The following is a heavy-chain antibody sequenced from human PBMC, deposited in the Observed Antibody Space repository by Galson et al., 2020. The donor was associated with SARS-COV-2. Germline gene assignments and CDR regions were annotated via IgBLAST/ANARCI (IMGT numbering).Heavy chain of an antibody. CDR2: VFYSGST. CDR1: GGSISTSYYY. V-gene: IGHV4-39*01. J-gene: IGHJ4*02. CDR3: ARRGYTNGYIDY. D-gene: IGHD2-8*01. Sequence: SETLSLTCTVSGGSISTSYYYWACIRQSPGKGLEWIGSVFYSGSTYSHPSLKSRVTMSVDTSKNEFSLKLSSVTAADTAVYYCARRGYTNGYIDYWGQGTLVTFSS.